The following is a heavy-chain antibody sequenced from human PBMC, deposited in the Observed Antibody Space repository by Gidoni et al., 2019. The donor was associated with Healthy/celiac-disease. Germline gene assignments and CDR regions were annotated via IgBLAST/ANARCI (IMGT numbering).Heavy chain of an antibody. V-gene: IGHV3-30-3*01. CDR2: ISYDGSNK. D-gene: IGHD6-13*01. CDR3: ASSWDSYSSSWYWFDY. CDR1: GFTFSSYA. J-gene: IGHJ4*02. Sequence: QVQLVESGGGVVQPGRSLRLSCAASGFTFSSYAMHWVRQAPGKGLEWVAVISYDGSNKYYADSVKGRFTISRDNSKNTLYLQMNSLRAEDTAVYYCASSWDSYSSSWYWFDYWGQGTLVTVSS.